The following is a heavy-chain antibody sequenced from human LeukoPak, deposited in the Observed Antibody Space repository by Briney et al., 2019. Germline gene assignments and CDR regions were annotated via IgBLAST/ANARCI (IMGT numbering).Heavy chain of an antibody. CDR1: GGSISSGGYY. CDR3: ARVGIQLCPGGFDI. V-gene: IGHV4-31*03. Sequence: SETLSLTCTVSGGSISSGGYYWSWIRQHPGKGLEWIGYIYYSGSTYYNPSLKSRVTISVDMSKNQFSLKLSSVTAADTAVYYCARVGIQLCPGGFDIWGQGTMVTVSS. D-gene: IGHD5-18*01. CDR2: IYYSGST. J-gene: IGHJ3*02.